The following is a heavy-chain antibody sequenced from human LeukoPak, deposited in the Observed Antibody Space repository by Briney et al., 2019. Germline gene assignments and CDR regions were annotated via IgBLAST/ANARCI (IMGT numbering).Heavy chain of an antibody. V-gene: IGHV3-21*01. CDR1: GFTFSTYS. Sequence: GGSLRLSCSASGFTFSTYSMDWGRQAPGKGLEWFSSISSSSRYIYYADSVKGRFTISRDNAKNSLYLQMNSLRAEDTAVYYCARAPAHYYDSSDHYYVGESYFDYWGQGTLVTVSS. J-gene: IGHJ4*02. CDR2: ISSSSRYI. D-gene: IGHD3-22*01. CDR3: ARAPAHYYDSSDHYYVGESYFDY.